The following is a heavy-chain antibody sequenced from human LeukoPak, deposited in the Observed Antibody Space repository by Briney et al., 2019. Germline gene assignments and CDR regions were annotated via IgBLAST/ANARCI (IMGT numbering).Heavy chain of an antibody. J-gene: IGHJ5*02. CDR2: IRKDRSNK. V-gene: IGHV3-30*02. CDR3: AKGDTS. D-gene: IGHD2-21*02. Sequence: GXXLRLSCAASGFNFSNYDMHWVRQAPGKGLEWVAFIRKDRSNKYYADSVKGRFTISRDNSKNTLYLQMNSLRAEDTAVYYCAKGDTSWGQGTLVTVSS. CDR1: GFNFSNYD.